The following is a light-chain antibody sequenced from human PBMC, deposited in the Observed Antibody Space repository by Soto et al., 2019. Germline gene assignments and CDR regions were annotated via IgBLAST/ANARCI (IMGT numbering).Light chain of an antibody. CDR1: SGHSTYI. V-gene: IGLV4-60*02. CDR2: LEGSGSY. CDR3: ETWDRNTRV. J-gene: IGLJ3*02. Sequence: QLVLTQSSSASASLGSSVKLTCTLSSGHSTYIIAWHQQQPGKAPRYLMKLEGSGSYNKGSGVPDRFSGSSSGADRYLTISNLQFEDEADYYCETWDRNTRVFGGGTKLTVL.